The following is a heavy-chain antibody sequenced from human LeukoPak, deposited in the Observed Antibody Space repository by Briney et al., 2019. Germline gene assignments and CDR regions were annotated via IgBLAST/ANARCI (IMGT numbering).Heavy chain of an antibody. CDR1: GGSFSGYY. D-gene: IGHD1-26*01. CDR2: INHSGST. CDR3: ASGSGSYWFPRAEYFQH. Sequence: SETLSLTCAVYGGSFSGYYWSWIRQPPGKGLEWIGEINHSGSTNYNPSLKSRVTISVDTSKNQFSLKLSSVTAADTAVYYCASGSGSYWFPRAEYFQHWGQGTLVTVSS. J-gene: IGHJ1*01. V-gene: IGHV4-34*01.